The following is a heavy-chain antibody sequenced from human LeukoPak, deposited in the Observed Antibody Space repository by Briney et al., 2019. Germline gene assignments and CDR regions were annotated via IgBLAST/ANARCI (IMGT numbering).Heavy chain of an antibody. J-gene: IGHJ4*02. V-gene: IGHV3-15*01. CDR1: GFTFSNAW. Sequence: GGSLRLSCAASGFTFSNAWMSWVRQAPGKGLEWVGRIKSKTGGGTTDYGAPVKGRFTISRDDSKNTLYLQMNSLETEDAAIYYCIYTSGYHGRNYFDYWGRGTLVTVSS. D-gene: IGHD3-22*01. CDR2: IKSKTGGGTT. CDR3: IYTSGYHGRNYFDY.